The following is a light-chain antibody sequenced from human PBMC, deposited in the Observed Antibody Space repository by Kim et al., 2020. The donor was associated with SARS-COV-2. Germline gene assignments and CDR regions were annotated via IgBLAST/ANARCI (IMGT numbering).Light chain of an antibody. Sequence: NAVSWYQHLPGATPRLLIYANDQRPSGVPDRFSASKSGTSASLAIGGLQAEDEADYFCASWDDSLSAALFGGGTKVAVL. CDR3: ASWDDSLSAAL. CDR2: AND. J-gene: IGLJ2*01. V-gene: IGLV1-44*01.